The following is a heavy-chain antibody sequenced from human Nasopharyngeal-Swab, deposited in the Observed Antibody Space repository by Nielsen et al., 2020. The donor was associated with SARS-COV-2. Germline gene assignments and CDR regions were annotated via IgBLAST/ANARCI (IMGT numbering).Heavy chain of an antibody. CDR1: GFTFDDYA. V-gene: IGHV3-9*01. CDR2: ISWNSGSI. CDR3: AKDRAYYYGSGSYWFDAFDI. D-gene: IGHD3-10*01. J-gene: IGHJ3*02. Sequence: GGSLRFSCAASGFTFDDYAMHWVRQAPGKGLEWVSGISWNSGSIGYADSVKGRFTISRDNAKNSLYLQMNSLRAEDTALYYCAKDRAYYYGSGSYWFDAFDIWGQGTMVTVSS.